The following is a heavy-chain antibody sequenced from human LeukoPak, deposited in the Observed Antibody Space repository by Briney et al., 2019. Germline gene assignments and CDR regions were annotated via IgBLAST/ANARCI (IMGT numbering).Heavy chain of an antibody. V-gene: IGHV1-18*01. CDR2: ISAYNGNT. CDR1: GYTFTSYG. CDR3: ARVGPGGDWNYASGYGMDV. Sequence: APVKVSCKASGYTFTSYGISWVRQAPGQGLEWMGWISAYNGNTNYAQKLQGRVTMTTDTSTSTAYMELRSLRSDDTAVYYCARVGPGGDWNYASGYGMDVWGQGTTVTVSS. J-gene: IGHJ6*02. D-gene: IGHD1-7*01.